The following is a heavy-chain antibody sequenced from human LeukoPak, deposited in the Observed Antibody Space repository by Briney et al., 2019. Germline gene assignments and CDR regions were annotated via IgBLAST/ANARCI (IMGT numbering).Heavy chain of an antibody. Sequence: GRSLRLSCAASGFTFSSYGMHWVRQAPGKGLEWVAVIWYDGSNKYYADSVKGRFTISRDNSKNTLYLQMHSLRADDTAVYYCAKWGMRYGDYVEEGYYYYMDVWGKGTTVTVSS. J-gene: IGHJ6*03. CDR2: IWYDGSNK. CDR1: GFTFSSYG. D-gene: IGHD4-17*01. CDR3: AKWGMRYGDYVEEGYYYYMDV. V-gene: IGHV3-33*06.